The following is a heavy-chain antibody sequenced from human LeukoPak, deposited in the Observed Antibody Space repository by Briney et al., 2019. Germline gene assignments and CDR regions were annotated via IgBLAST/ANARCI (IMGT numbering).Heavy chain of an antibody. J-gene: IGHJ4*02. V-gene: IGHV3-30*18. CDR3: AKDGVAMYYYDSSGCYWGDYFDY. CDR1: GFTFSSYG. CDR2: ISYDGSNK. D-gene: IGHD3-22*01. Sequence: QSGRSLRLSCAASGFTFSSYGMHWVRQAPGKGLEWVAVISYDGSNKYYADSVKGRFTISRDNSKNTLYLQMNSLRAEDTAVYYCAKDGVAMYYYDSSGCYWGDYFDYWGQGTLVTVSS.